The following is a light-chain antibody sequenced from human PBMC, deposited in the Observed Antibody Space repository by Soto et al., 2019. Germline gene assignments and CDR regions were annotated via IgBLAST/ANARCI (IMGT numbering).Light chain of an antibody. J-gene: IGLJ1*01. CDR3: SSSTGSTTYV. CDR1: SSDVGGYNY. CDR2: EVT. Sequence: QSALTQPASVSGSPGQSITISCTGTSSDVGGYNYVSWYQQHPGKAPKLMIYEVTKRPSGVSNRFSGSKSGNTASLTISGLHAEDEAYYYCSSSTGSTTYVFGTGTKLTVL. V-gene: IGLV2-14*01.